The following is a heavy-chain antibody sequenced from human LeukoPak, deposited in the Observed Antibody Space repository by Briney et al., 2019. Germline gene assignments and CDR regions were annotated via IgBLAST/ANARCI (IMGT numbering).Heavy chain of an antibody. CDR3: ARDFIEYSSSSCLDY. J-gene: IGHJ4*02. Sequence: TGGSLRLSCAASGFTFSSYSMNWVRQAPGKGLEWVSSISSSSSYIYYADSVKGRFTISRDNAKNSLYLQMNSLRAEDTAVYYCARDFIEYSSSSCLDYWGQGTLVTVSS. CDR2: ISSSSSYI. V-gene: IGHV3-21*01. CDR1: GFTFSSYS. D-gene: IGHD6-6*01.